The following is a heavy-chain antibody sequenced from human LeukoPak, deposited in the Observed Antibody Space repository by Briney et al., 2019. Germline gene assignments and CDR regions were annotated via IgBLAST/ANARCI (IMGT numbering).Heavy chain of an antibody. J-gene: IGHJ3*02. V-gene: IGHV3-48*01. D-gene: IGHD2-15*01. Sequence: GGSLRLSCTASEFTFGDYAISWVRQAPGKGLEWISYISGRGEAIFYADSVQGRFTISRDNAKNSIYLQMNGLTAEDTAVYYCARDRAEGYCSGGSCYWAHGAFDIWGQGTMVTVSS. CDR2: ISGRGEAI. CDR1: EFTFGDYA. CDR3: ARDRAEGYCSGGSCYWAHGAFDI.